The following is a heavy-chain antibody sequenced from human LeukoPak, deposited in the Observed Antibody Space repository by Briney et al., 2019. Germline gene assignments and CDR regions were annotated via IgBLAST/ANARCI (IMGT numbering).Heavy chain of an antibody. CDR2: IYSGGPT. D-gene: IGHD3-3*01. V-gene: IGHV3-53*01. CDR1: GFTVSSSF. CDR3: AREDRLSGYSIDY. J-gene: IGHJ4*02. Sequence: HPGGSLRLSCAASGFTVSSSFMSWVRQAPGKGLEWVSVIYSGGPTYYADSVKGRSTISRDNSKNTLYLQMHSLRAEDTAVYYCAREDRLSGYSIDYWGQGTLVTVSS.